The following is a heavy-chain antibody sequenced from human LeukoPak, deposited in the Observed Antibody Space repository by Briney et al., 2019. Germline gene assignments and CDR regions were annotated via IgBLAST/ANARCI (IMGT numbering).Heavy chain of an antibody. CDR3: ARSPSMVRGHFDY. Sequence: PSETLSLTCTVSGGSISSSTYYWGWIRQPPGKGLEWIGSIYYSGSTYCNPSLSSRFTISVDTSKNQFSLKLSSVTAGDTAVYYCARSPSMVRGHFDYWGQGTLVTVSS. D-gene: IGHD3-10*01. J-gene: IGHJ4*02. V-gene: IGHV4-39*01. CDR2: IYYSGST. CDR1: GGSISSSTYY.